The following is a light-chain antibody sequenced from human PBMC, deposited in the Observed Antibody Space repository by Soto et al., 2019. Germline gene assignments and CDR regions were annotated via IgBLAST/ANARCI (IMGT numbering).Light chain of an antibody. CDR1: SSDVGGYNY. J-gene: IGLJ1*01. V-gene: IGLV2-8*01. CDR3: SSYGGYNNVV. CDR2: EVN. Sequence: QSVLTQPPSASGSPGQSVTISCTGTSSDVGGYNYVSWFQQHPGKAPKLIIHEVNQRPSGVPDRFSGSKSGNTASLTVSGLQAEDEGTYYCSSYGGYNNVVFGTGTKHRP.